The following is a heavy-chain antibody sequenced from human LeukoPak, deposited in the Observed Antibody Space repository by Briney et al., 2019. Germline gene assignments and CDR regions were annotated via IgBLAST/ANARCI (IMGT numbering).Heavy chain of an antibody. CDR1: GFTFSSYA. J-gene: IGHJ4*02. CDR2: ISGSRGST. V-gene: IGHV3-23*01. D-gene: IGHD3-10*01. Sequence: VGSLRLSCAASGFTFSSYAMSWVRQAPGKGLEWVSAISGSRGSTYYADSVKGRFTISTDKSKNTLYLQMNSLRVEDTAVYYCAKSYYYGSGSPSLDYWGQGTLVTVSS. CDR3: AKSYYYGSGSPSLDY.